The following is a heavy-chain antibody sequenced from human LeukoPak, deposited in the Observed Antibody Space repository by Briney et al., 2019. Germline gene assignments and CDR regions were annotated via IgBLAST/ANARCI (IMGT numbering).Heavy chain of an antibody. CDR1: GFTFSSYS. V-gene: IGHV3-48*01. CDR2: IRSSSSTI. CDR3: ARVAYDFWSGYYDPMFDY. D-gene: IGHD3-3*01. Sequence: GGSLRLSCAASGFTFSSYSMNWVRQAPGKGLEWVSYIRSSSSTIYYADSVKGRFTISRDNAKNSLYLQMNSLRAEDTAVYYCARVAYDFWSGYYDPMFDYWGQGTLVTVSS. J-gene: IGHJ4*02.